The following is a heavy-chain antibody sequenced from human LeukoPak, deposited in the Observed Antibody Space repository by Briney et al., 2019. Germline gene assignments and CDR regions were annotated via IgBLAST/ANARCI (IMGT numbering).Heavy chain of an antibody. CDR2: IDPSDSYT. D-gene: IGHD5-18*01. J-gene: IGHJ4*02. Sequence: GESLKISCKGSGYSFTSYWISWVRQMPGKGLEWMGRIDPSDSYTNYSPSFQGHVTISADKSISTAYLQWSSLKASDTAMYYCARWDTAMVTAIDYWGQGTLVTVSS. CDR1: GYSFTSYW. V-gene: IGHV5-10-1*01. CDR3: ARWDTAMVTAIDY.